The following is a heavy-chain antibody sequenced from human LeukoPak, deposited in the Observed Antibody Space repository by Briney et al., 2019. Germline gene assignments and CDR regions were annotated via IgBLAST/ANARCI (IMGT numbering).Heavy chain of an antibody. Sequence: ASVKVSCKASGYTFTGYYMHWVRQAPGQGLEWMGWINPNSGGTNYAQKFQGRVTMTRDASISTAYMELSWLRSDDTALYYCARDLGYYGSGSYYNEAFDYWGQGTLVTVSS. D-gene: IGHD3-10*01. CDR2: INPNSGGT. V-gene: IGHV1-2*02. CDR3: ARDLGYYGSGSYYNEAFDY. CDR1: GYTFTGYY. J-gene: IGHJ4*02.